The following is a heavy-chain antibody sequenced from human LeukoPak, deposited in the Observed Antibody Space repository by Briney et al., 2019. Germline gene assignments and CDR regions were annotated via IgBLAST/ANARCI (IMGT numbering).Heavy chain of an antibody. CDR1: GFTVSSNY. D-gene: IGHD1-26*01. Sequence: GSQRVSCAASGFTVSSNYMSWVRQAPAKGLEWVSAVSGSGGTSYYADSVKGRFTISRENSKNTLHLQMNSLRAEDTAVYYCAKTTGNIAGAYFDYWGQGALGTVSS. CDR3: AKTTGNIAGAYFDY. CDR2: VSGSGGTS. V-gene: IGHV3-23*01. J-gene: IGHJ4*02.